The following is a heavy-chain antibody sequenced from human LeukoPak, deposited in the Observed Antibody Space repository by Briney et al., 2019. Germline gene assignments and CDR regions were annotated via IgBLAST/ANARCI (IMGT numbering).Heavy chain of an antibody. Sequence: KPSETLSLTCTVSGDSISGYYWSWIRQPPGKGLEWIGYIYYSGSTKYNPSLKSRVTISVDTSKNQFSLKLSSVTAADTAVYYCARDRGRVNSSGWLDYWGQGTLVTVSS. V-gene: IGHV4-59*01. D-gene: IGHD6-19*01. CDR3: ARDRGRVNSSGWLDY. CDR1: GDSISGYY. CDR2: IYYSGST. J-gene: IGHJ4*02.